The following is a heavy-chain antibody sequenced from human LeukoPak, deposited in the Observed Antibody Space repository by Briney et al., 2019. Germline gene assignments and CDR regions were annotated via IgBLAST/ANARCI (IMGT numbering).Heavy chain of an antibody. J-gene: IGHJ4*02. Sequence: SGTLSLTCAVSGGSISSSNWWSWVRQPPGKGLEWIGEIYHSGSTNYNPSLKSRVTISVDKSKNQFSLKLSSVTAADTAVYYCARSAYYYDSNRGSYFDYWGQGTLVTVSS. D-gene: IGHD3-22*01. CDR2: IYHSGST. CDR1: GGSISSSNW. CDR3: ARSAYYYDSNRGSYFDY. V-gene: IGHV4-4*02.